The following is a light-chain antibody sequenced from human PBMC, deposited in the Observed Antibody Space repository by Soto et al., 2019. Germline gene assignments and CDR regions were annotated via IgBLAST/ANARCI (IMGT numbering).Light chain of an antibody. V-gene: IGKV3-20*01. CDR3: QQYGSYPLT. CDR2: GAS. J-gene: IGKJ4*01. Sequence: IVLTQSPCTLSLSPGERATLSCRASQSVSSSYLAWYQQKPGQAPRLLIYGASSRATGIPDRFSGSGSGTDFTLTISRLEPEDFAVYYCQQYGSYPLTFGGGTKVDIK. CDR1: QSVSSSY.